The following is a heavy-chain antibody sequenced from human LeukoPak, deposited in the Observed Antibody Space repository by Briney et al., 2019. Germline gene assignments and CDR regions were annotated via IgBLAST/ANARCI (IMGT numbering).Heavy chain of an antibody. CDR1: GGSISSYY. CDR2: IYTSGST. V-gene: IGHV4-4*07. J-gene: IGHJ3*02. CDR3: ASRGMSDSSGYYAFDI. D-gene: IGHD3-22*01. Sequence: SETLSLTCTVSGGSISSYYWSWIRQPAGKGLEWIGRIYTSGSTNYNPSLKSRVTMSVDTSKNQFSLKLSSVTAADTAVYYCASRGMSDSSGYYAFDIWGQGTMVTVSS.